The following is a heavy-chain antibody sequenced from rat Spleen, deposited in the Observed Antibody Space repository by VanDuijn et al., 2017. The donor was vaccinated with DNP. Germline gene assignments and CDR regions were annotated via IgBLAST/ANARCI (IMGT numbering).Heavy chain of an antibody. Sequence: QVQLRESGPGLVQPSQTLSLTCTVSGFSLTSYGVSWVRQPPGKGLEWMGVIWNSGGTRYDSTLKSRLTITKDTSKSQVFLKMNSLQTEDTATYYCVRDLLRWRRGFACWGQGTLVTVSS. CDR2: IWNSGGT. CDR3: VRDLLRWRRGFAC. CDR1: GFSLTSYG. V-gene: IGHV2-41*01. J-gene: IGHJ3*01. D-gene: IGHD1-11*01.